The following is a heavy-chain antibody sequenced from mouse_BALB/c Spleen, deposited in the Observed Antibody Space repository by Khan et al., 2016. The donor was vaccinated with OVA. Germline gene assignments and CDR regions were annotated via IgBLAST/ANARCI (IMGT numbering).Heavy chain of an antibody. J-gene: IGHJ2*01. Sequence: QVQLQQSGAELVKPGASVKLSCKASGYTFTNYWVHRVRQGPGQGLEWSGEIYPGDGRTIYNEKFKNKPSLTVDRSSSTAYMQLSSLTSEDSAGYFSARVAYVGDYVDYWGQGTTLSFSS. D-gene: IGHD1-1*01. CDR2: IYPGDGRT. V-gene: IGHV1S81*02. CDR3: ARVAYVGDYVDY. CDR1: GYTFTNYW.